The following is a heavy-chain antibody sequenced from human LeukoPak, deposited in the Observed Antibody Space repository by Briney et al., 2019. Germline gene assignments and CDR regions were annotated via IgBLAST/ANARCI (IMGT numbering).Heavy chain of an antibody. CDR1: GYTFTSYG. CDR2: MNPNSGNT. CDR3: ARGSSSWYISYAFDI. Sequence: ASVKVSCKASGYTFTSYGISWVRQAPGQGLEWMGWMNPNSGNTGYAQKFQGRVTITRNTSISTAYMELSSPRSEDTAVYHCARGSSSWYISYAFDIWGQGTMVTVSS. V-gene: IGHV1-8*03. J-gene: IGHJ3*02. D-gene: IGHD6-13*01.